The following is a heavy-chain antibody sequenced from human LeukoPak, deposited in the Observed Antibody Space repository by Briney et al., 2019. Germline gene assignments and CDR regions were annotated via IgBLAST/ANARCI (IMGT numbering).Heavy chain of an antibody. CDR1: GYTFTSYG. D-gene: IGHD1-26*01. CDR2: ISAYNGNT. V-gene: IGHV1-18*01. J-gene: IGHJ4*02. CDR3: ARDWGFNSGSYPFDY. Sequence: ASVKVSCKASGYTFTSYGISWVRQAPGQGLEWMGWISAYNGNTNYAQKLQGRVTMTTDTSTSTAYMELRSLRSDDTAVYYCARDWGFNSGSYPFDYWGQGTLVTVPS.